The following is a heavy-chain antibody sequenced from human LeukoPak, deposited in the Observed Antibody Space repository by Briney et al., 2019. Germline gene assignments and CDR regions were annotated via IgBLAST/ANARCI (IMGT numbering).Heavy chain of an antibody. CDR2: INHSGST. Sequence: SETLSLTCAVYGGSFSGYYWSWIRQPPGRGLEWIGEINHSGSTYYNPSLKSRVTISVDSSKNQFSLKLTSVTAADTAVYYCATLGEYYDSSGYYYNWGQGTLVTVSS. V-gene: IGHV4-34*01. CDR3: ATLGEYYDSSGYYYN. J-gene: IGHJ4*02. D-gene: IGHD3-22*01. CDR1: GGSFSGYY.